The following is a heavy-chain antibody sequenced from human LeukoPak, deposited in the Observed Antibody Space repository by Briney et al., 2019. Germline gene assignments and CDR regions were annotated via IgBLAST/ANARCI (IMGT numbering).Heavy chain of an antibody. V-gene: IGHV4-59*01. CDR1: GGSISSYY. CDR2: IYYSGST. D-gene: IGHD6-19*01. Sequence: PSETLSLTCTVSGGSISSYYWSWIRQPPGKGLEWIGYIYYSGSTDYNSSLKSRVTISVDTSKNQFSLKLSSVTAADTAVYYCARSYSSGLEFDYWGQGTLVTVSP. J-gene: IGHJ4*02. CDR3: ARSYSSGLEFDY.